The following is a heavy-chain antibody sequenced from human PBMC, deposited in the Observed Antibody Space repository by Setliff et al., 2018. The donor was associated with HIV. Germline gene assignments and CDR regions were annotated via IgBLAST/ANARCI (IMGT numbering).Heavy chain of an antibody. V-gene: IGHV1-69*13. CDR1: GDTLSSYA. CDR3: ATNPEMATINYYYYYMDV. CDR2: IIPSFGTP. J-gene: IGHJ6*03. Sequence: ASVKVSCKTSGDTLSSYAITWVRQAPGQGLEWMGRIIPSFGTPRYAQKFQGRVTITADESTSTVYMELSSLRSEDTAVYYCATNPEMATINYYYYYMDVWGKGTTVTVSS. D-gene: IGHD5-12*01.